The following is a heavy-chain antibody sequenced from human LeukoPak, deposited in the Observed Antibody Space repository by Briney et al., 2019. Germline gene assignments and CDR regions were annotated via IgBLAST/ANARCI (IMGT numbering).Heavy chain of an antibody. CDR3: ARSSGYTYGFDY. CDR1: GYIFTSYY. V-gene: IGHV1-46*04. J-gene: IGHJ4*02. Sequence: ASVKVSCKASGYIFTSYYMHWVRQAPGEGLEWMGIINPSGGSTSYAQKLQGRLTMTSDTSTSTVYMELSSLRSEDTAVYYCARSSGYTYGFDYWGQGTLVTVSS. D-gene: IGHD5-18*01. CDR2: INPSGGST.